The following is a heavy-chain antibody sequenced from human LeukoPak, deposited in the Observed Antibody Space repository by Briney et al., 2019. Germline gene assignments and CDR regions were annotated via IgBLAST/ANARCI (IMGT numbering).Heavy chain of an antibody. CDR3: ARDMGDGYNAAAFDI. V-gene: IGHV5-51*01. CDR1: GYRFTSYW. D-gene: IGHD5-24*01. Sequence: GASLKISCKGSGYRFTSYWIGWVRQMPGKGLEWMGIIYPGDSYTRYSPSFQGQVTISADKSISTAYLQWSSLKASDTAMYYCARDMGDGYNAAAFDIWGQGTMVTVSS. J-gene: IGHJ3*02. CDR2: IYPGDSYT.